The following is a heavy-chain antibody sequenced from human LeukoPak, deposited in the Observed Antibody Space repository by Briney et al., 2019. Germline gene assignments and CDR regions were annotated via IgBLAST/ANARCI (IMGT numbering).Heavy chain of an antibody. CDR2: IYYSGST. J-gene: IGHJ4*02. V-gene: IGHV4-39*01. Sequence: SETLSLTCTVSGGSISSGSSYWGWIRQPPGKGLEWIGSIYYSGSTYYNPSLKSRVTISVDTSKNQFSLKLSSVTAADTAVYYCARLRDYGWGSYRFVFDYWGQGTLVTVSS. CDR1: GGSISSGSSY. CDR3: ARLRDYGWGSYRFVFDY. D-gene: IGHD3-16*02.